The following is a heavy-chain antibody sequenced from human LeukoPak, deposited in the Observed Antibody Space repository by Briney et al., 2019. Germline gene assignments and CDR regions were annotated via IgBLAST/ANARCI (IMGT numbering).Heavy chain of an antibody. V-gene: IGHV3-48*01. D-gene: IGHD3-9*01. CDR2: ISIRSGTI. J-gene: IGHJ4*02. CDR1: GFTFNSFT. Sequence: GGSLRLSCAASGFTFNSFTINWVRQAPGKGLEWVSYISIRSGTITYADSVKGRFTISRDNDKNSLYLQMNSLRAEDTAVYYCARDKDWAFDYWGQGTQVTVSS. CDR3: ARDKDWAFDY.